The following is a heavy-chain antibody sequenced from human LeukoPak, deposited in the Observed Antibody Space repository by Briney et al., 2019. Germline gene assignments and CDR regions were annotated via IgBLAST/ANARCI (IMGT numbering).Heavy chain of an antibody. J-gene: IGHJ4*02. D-gene: IGHD3-22*01. CDR2: IWYDGSNK. CDR3: AKGSYLEDSSGDFDY. CDR1: GFTFSSYG. V-gene: IGHV3-33*06. Sequence: PGGSLRLSCAASGFTFSSYGMHWVRQAPGNGLEWVAVIWYDGSNKYYVDSVKGRFTISRDNSKNTLYLQVNSLRAEDTAVYYCAKGSYLEDSSGDFDYWGQGTLVTVSS.